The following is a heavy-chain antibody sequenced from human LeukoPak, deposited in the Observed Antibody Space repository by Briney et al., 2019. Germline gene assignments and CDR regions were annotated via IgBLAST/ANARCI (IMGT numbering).Heavy chain of an antibody. V-gene: IGHV4-39*07. CDR3: ARGSYFDL. CDR2: IYYRGTT. J-gene: IGHJ2*01. CDR1: GGSINGSGYH. Sequence: SDTLSLKCTVAGGSINGSGYHWGWIRQPPGKGLEWIGTIYYRGTTYYKPSLKSRVTITLATPKNQFSRSLTSMTAADTAVYYCARGSYFDLWGRGTLVIVSS.